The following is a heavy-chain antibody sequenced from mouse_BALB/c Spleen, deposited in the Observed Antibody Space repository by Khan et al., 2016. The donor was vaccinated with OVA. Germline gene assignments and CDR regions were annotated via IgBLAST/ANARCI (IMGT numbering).Heavy chain of an antibody. Sequence: QIQLVQSGPELKKPGETVRISCKASGYTFTTAGMQWVQKMPGKGLKWIGCINTHSGVPKYAEDFKGRSAFSLETSARTVYLEITNLKNEDTATYFCARGGAAYYRNDGGAVDYWGQGTSVTVSS. J-gene: IGHJ4*01. CDR2: INTHSGVP. CDR3: ARGGAAYYRNDGGAVDY. CDR1: GYTFTTAG. D-gene: IGHD2-12*01. V-gene: IGHV9-4*02.